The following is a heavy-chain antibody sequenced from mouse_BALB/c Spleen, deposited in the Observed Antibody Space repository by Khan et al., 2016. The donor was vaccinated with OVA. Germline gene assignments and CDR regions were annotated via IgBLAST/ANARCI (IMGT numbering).Heavy chain of an antibody. D-gene: IGHD1-1*01. Sequence: DVKLQESGPGLVKPSQSLSLTCTVTGYSITSGYAWNWIRQFPGNKLGWMGYISYSGVTSYTPSLKSRISITRDTSKNQFFLQLTSVTTEDTATYYCARGNYYGYYFDYWGQGTTLTVSS. CDR3: ARGNYYGYYFDY. CDR1: GYSITSGYA. V-gene: IGHV3-2*02. CDR2: ISYSGVT. J-gene: IGHJ2*01.